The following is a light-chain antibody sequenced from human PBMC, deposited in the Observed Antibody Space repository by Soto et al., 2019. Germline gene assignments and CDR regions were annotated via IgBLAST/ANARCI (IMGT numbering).Light chain of an antibody. CDR1: QSISSS. CDR2: DAS. V-gene: IGKV1-5*01. J-gene: IGKJ1*01. CDR3: QQYSTYST. Sequence: DIQMTQSPSTLSASVGGRVTIACRASQSISSSLAWYQQKPGKAPKLLIYDASNLESGVPSIFSGSGSGSEFTLTISSLPPDDFATYYCQQYSTYSTFGQGTKVDI.